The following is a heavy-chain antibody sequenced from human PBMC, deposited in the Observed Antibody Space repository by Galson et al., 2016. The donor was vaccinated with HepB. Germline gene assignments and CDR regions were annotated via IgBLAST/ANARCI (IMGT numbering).Heavy chain of an antibody. CDR1: GFTVRFNY. V-gene: IGHV3-53*05. CDR2: IYSGGST. D-gene: IGHD6-19*01. CDR3: VKALVAGSDD. J-gene: IGHJ4*02. Sequence: SLRLSCAASGFTVRFNYMSWVRQAPGKRLEWVSLIYSGGSTNYADSVKGRFTISRDNSKNTLYLEMNSLTTDDTAVYYCVKALVAGSDDWGQGTLVTVSS.